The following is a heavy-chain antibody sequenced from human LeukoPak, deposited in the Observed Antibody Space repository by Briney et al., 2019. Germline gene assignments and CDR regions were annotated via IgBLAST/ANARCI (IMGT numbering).Heavy chain of an antibody. CDR2: IYYSGST. V-gene: IGHV4-31*03. Sequence: SETLSLTCTVSGGSISSGGYYWSWIRQHPGKGLEWIGYIYYSGSTYYNPSLKSRVTISVDTSKNQFSLKLSSVTAADTAVYYCARGYLEGIAVAGIGYWGQGTLVTVSS. J-gene: IGHJ4*02. CDR1: GGSISSGGYY. D-gene: IGHD6-19*01. CDR3: ARGYLEGIAVAGIGY.